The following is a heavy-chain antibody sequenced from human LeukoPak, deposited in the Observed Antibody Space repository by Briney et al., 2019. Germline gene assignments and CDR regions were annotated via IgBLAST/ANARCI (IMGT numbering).Heavy chain of an antibody. J-gene: IGHJ4*02. CDR2: INHSGST. Sequence: SETLSLTCAVYGGSLSGYYWSWIRQPPGKGLERIGEINHSGSTNYNPSLKSRVTISVDTSKNQFSLKLSSVTAADTAVYYCARGHYYGSGSYPFDYWGQGTLVTVSS. CDR1: GGSLSGYY. CDR3: ARGHYYGSGSYPFDY. V-gene: IGHV4-34*01. D-gene: IGHD3-10*01.